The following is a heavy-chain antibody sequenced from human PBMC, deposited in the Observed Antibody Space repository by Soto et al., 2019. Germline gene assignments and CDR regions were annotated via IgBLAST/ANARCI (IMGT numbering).Heavy chain of an antibody. CDR1: GFTFSSYG. J-gene: IGHJ4*02. D-gene: IGHD1-26*01. CDR2: ISYDGSNK. CDR3: AKDKHPKFNPAYYYFDY. Sequence: GGSLRLSCAASGFTFSSYGMHWVRQAPGKGLEWVAVISYDGSNKYYADSVKGRFTISRDNSKNTLYLQMNSLRAEDTAVYYCAKDKHPKFNPAYYYFDYWGQGTLVTVSS. V-gene: IGHV3-30*18.